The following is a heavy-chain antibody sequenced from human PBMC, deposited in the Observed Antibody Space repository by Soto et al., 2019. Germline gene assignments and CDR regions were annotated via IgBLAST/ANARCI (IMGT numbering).Heavy chain of an antibody. J-gene: IGHJ6*02. CDR1: GYTFTSYG. CDR2: ISAYNGNT. D-gene: IGHD3-22*01. Sequence: QVQLVQSGAEVKKPGASVKVSCKASGYTFTSYGISWVRQAPGQGLEWMGWISAYNGNTNYAQKLQGRVTMTTDTXWSTANMELSSLRSDDTAVYYCARGGRHDSSGYYLPFSGMDVWSQGTTVTVSS. V-gene: IGHV1-18*01. CDR3: ARGGRHDSSGYYLPFSGMDV.